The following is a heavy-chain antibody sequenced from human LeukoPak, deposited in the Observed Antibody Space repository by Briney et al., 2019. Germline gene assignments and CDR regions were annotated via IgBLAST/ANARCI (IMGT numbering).Heavy chain of an antibody. J-gene: IGHJ5*02. Sequence: PSETLSLTCTVSGGSISSSSYYWGWIRQPPGKGLEWIGSIYYSGSTYYNPSLKSRVTISVDTSKNQFSLKLSSVTAADTAVYYCARGSRYSSGWYLSYNWFDPWGQGTLVTVSS. CDR3: ARGSRYSSGWYLSYNWFDP. CDR2: IYYSGST. CDR1: GGSISSSSYY. D-gene: IGHD6-19*01. V-gene: IGHV4-39*01.